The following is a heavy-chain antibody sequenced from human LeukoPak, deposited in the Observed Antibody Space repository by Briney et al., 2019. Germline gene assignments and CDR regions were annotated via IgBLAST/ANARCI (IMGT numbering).Heavy chain of an antibody. CDR3: ARGRVSSSSWYSTYYYYFYMDV. V-gene: IGHV4-59*11. D-gene: IGHD6-13*01. CDR2: IYYTGNT. CDR1: GVSISSHY. Sequence: SETLSLTCTVSGVSISSHYWSWIRQPPGKGLEWIAFIYYTGNTNYNPSLKCRVTISLDTSKSQFSLELSSVTAADTAVYFCARGRVSSSSWYSTYYYYFYMDVWGKGTTVTVSS. J-gene: IGHJ6*03.